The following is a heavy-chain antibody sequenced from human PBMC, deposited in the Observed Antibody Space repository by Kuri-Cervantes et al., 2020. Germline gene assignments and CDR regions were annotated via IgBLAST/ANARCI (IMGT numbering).Heavy chain of an antibody. CDR3: ARDRVRSFDI. Sequence: LSLTCAASGFTFGDYAMSWVRQAPGKGLEWVALISDDGSNVYYADSVKGRFTISRDNSKNTLYVQMNSLRGEDTAVYSCARDRVRSFDIWGQGTMVTVSS. V-gene: IGHV3-30-3*01. J-gene: IGHJ3*02. CDR2: ISDDGSNV. CDR1: GFTFGDYA. D-gene: IGHD3-10*01.